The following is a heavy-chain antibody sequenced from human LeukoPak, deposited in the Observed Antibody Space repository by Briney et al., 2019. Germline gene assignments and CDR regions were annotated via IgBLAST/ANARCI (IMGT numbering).Heavy chain of an antibody. CDR2: IYSGGST. J-gene: IGHJ4*02. D-gene: IGHD3-22*01. V-gene: IGHV3-53*01. Sequence: GGSLRLSCAASGFTVSSNYMSWVRQAPGKGLEWVSVIYSGGSTYYADSVKGRFTISRDNSKNTLYLQMNSLRAEDTAVYYCARLDSSGSNFDYWGQGTLVTVSS. CDR1: GFTVSSNY. CDR3: ARLDSSGSNFDY.